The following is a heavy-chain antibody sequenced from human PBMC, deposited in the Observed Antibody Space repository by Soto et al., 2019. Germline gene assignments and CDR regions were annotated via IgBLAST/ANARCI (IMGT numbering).Heavy chain of an antibody. CDR2: IYHSGST. CDR3: ARVPEV. V-gene: IGHV4-30-2*06. CDR1: GDSTRSGNYY. J-gene: IGHJ6*02. Sequence: TLSLTCTVSGDSTRSGNYYWSWIRQFPEKGLEWIGYIYHSGSTYYNPSLKSRVTISVDRSKNQFSLKLSSVTAADTAVYYCARVPEVWGQGTTVT.